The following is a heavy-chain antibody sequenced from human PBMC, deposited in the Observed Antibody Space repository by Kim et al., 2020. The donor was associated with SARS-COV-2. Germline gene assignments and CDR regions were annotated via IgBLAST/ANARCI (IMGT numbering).Heavy chain of an antibody. Sequence: ATKFQGRVTTTADESTSTAYMELSSLRSEDTAVYYCARGVDYYYGSPFDYWGQGTLVTVSS. J-gene: IGHJ4*02. V-gene: IGHV1-69*01. CDR3: ARGVDYYYGSPFDY. D-gene: IGHD3-10*01.